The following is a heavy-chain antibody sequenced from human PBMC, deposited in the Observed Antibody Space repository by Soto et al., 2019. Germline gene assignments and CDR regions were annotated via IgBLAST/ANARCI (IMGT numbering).Heavy chain of an antibody. V-gene: IGHV3-66*01. J-gene: IGHJ6*04. CDR1: GFTVGNNY. CDR3: ARDLGVTWA. D-gene: IGHD2-8*01. Sequence: EVQLWGLGGGLVQPGGSLRLSVVASGFTVGNNYRTWVRQAPGKGLEWVSNIYSGGGTYYTDSVKGRFTISRDSSTNTLYLQMDNVRAEDTAVYYCARDLGVTWAWGKGTTVTVSS. CDR2: IYSGGGT.